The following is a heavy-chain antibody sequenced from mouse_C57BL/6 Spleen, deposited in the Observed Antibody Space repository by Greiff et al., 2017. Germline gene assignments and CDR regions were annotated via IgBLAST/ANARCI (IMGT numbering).Heavy chain of an antibody. CDR1: GFSLTSYA. CDR2: IWTGGGT. Sequence: QVQLKESGPGLVAPSQCLSISCTVSGFSLTSYAISWVRQPPGKGLEWLGVIWTGGGTNYNSALKSRLSISKDNSKSQVFLKMNSLQTDDTARDYCARGSYYDYDERFAYWGQGTLVTVSA. D-gene: IGHD2-4*01. CDR3: ARGSYYDYDERFAY. J-gene: IGHJ3*01. V-gene: IGHV2-9-1*01.